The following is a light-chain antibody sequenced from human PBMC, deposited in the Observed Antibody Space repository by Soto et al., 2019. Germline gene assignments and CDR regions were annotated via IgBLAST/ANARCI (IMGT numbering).Light chain of an antibody. CDR3: QQYGGSLT. CDR2: NTS. V-gene: IGKV3-20*01. Sequence: IVLTQSPGTLSLSPGERVTLSCRASQSVTSNNLAWYQQKRGQAPRLLIYNTSRRATGIPDRFSGSGSVTDFTLNSSRLEPEDFAVYYCQQYGGSLTFGGGTKVEIK. CDR1: QSVTSNN. J-gene: IGKJ4*01.